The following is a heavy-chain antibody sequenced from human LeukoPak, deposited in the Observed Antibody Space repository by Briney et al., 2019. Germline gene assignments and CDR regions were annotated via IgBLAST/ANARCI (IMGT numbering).Heavy chain of an antibody. D-gene: IGHD3-3*01. Sequence: SGGSLRLSCAASGFTFSSYAMHWVRQAPGKGLEWVAVISYDGSNKYYADSVKGRFTISRDNSKNTLYLQMNSLRAEDTAVYYCARGPRTYYDFWSVTGGFDYWGQGTLVTVSS. J-gene: IGHJ4*02. V-gene: IGHV3-30-3*01. CDR1: GFTFSSYA. CDR2: ISYDGSNK. CDR3: ARGPRTYYDFWSVTGGFDY.